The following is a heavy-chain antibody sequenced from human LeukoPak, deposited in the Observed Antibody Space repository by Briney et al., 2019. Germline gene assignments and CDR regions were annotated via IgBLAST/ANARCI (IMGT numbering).Heavy chain of an antibody. J-gene: IGHJ3*02. Sequence: GGSLRLSCAASGFTFSSYSMNWVRQAPGKGLEWVSSISSSSSYIYYADSVKGRFTISRDNAKNSLYLQMNSLRAEDTAVYYCARALGIRGDAFDIWGQGTMVTVSS. D-gene: IGHD3-10*01. CDR1: GFTFSSYS. CDR3: ARALGIRGDAFDI. V-gene: IGHV3-21*01. CDR2: ISSSSSYI.